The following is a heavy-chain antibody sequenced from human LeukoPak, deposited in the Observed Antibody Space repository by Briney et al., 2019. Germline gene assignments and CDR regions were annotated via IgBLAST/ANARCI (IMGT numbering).Heavy chain of an antibody. CDR3: VRVVTGSVDY. Sequence: PSETLSLTCIVSGYSISSGYYWGWIRQPPGKGLEWIGYIYYTGDTNYIPSLESRVTISVDTSKNQFSLKLGSVTAADTAIYYCVRVVTGSVDYWGQGALVTVSS. CDR1: GYSISSGYY. J-gene: IGHJ4*02. CDR2: IYYTGDT. D-gene: IGHD3-10*01. V-gene: IGHV4-61*01.